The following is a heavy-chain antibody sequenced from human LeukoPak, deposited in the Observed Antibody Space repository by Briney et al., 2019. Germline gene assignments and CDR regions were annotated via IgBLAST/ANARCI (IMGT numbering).Heavy chain of an antibody. CDR1: GYTFTNYD. V-gene: IGHV1-8*01. CDR3: TRWLVRGSRSSYFDY. D-gene: IGHD6-6*01. J-gene: IGHJ4*02. Sequence: ASVKVSCKASGYTFTNYDFNWVRQATGQGLEWMAWMNPNSGATGYAQKFQGRVTMTRDTSINTAYMELSSLRSEDTAVYYCTRWLVRGSRSSYFDYWGQGTLVTVSS. CDR2: MNPNSGAT.